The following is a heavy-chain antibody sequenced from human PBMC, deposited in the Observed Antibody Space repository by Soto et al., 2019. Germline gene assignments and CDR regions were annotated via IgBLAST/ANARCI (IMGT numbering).Heavy chain of an antibody. CDR2: MHYTGFS. J-gene: IGHJ6*03. CDR3: ARGLELGRDSDYYGSGSSPKASYYMDV. CDR1: GDSVTSHY. V-gene: IGHV4-59*02. D-gene: IGHD3-10*01. Sequence: SETLSLTCSFSGDSVTSHYLTWIRQSPEKGLEWIGYMHYTGFSHYNPSLKSRLTISVDRSKNQFTLQLTSVTVADTAVYYCARGLELGRDSDYYGSGSSPKASYYMDVWGKGTTVTVSS.